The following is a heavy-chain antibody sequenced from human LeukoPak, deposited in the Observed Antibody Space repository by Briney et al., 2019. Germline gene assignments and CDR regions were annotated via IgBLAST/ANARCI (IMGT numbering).Heavy chain of an antibody. Sequence: GASVKVSCKASGYTFTGYYMHWVRQAPGQGLEWMGRINPNSGGTNYAQKFQGRVTMTRDTSISTAYMELSRLRSDDTAVYYCARDADYYDSSGYYSPSYYFDYWGQGTLVTVSS. CDR1: GYTFTGYY. D-gene: IGHD3-22*01. CDR2: INPNSGGT. J-gene: IGHJ4*02. V-gene: IGHV1-2*06. CDR3: ARDADYYDSSGYYSPSYYFDY.